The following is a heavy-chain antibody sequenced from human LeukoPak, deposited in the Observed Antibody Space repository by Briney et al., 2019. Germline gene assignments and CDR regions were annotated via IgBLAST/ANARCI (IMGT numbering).Heavy chain of an antibody. D-gene: IGHD5-18*01. V-gene: IGHV5-51*01. CDR1: GYSFTSYW. Sequence: GESLKISYKASGYSFTSYWIGWVRQIPGKGLEGMGIVDPSDSETRYTPSFQGQVIISVDKSLTTAYLQWNSLRASDTAMYYCARQTAMGPSGDYWGQGTLVTVSS. J-gene: IGHJ4*02. CDR2: VDPSDSET. CDR3: ARQTAMGPSGDY.